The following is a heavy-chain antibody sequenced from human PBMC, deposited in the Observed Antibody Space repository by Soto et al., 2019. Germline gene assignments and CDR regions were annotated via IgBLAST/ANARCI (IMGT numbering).Heavy chain of an antibody. CDR1: GFTFTSYG. J-gene: IGHJ5*02. Sequence: ASVKVSCKASGFTFTSYGISWVRQAPGQGLEWMGWISAYNGNTNYAQKLQGRVTMTTDTSTSTAYMELRSLRSDDTAVYYCARSPSITYYDILTGYHNWFDPWGQGTLVTVSS. CDR3: ARSPSITYYDILTGYHNWFDP. CDR2: ISAYNGNT. V-gene: IGHV1-18*01. D-gene: IGHD3-9*01.